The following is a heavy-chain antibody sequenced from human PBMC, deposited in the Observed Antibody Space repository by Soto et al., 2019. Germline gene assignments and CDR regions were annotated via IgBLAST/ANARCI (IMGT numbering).Heavy chain of an antibody. D-gene: IGHD2-8*02. V-gene: IGHV1-46*01. CDR2: INPTSGGT. Sequence: GASVKVSCKASGYTFTSSYMHWVRQAPGQGPEWMGIINPTSGGTSYAQNLQGRVTMTRDTSTRTVYMELNSLRSDDTAVYYCARGPGASGLDVWGQGTTVTVSS. J-gene: IGHJ6*02. CDR1: GYTFTSSY. CDR3: ARGPGASGLDV.